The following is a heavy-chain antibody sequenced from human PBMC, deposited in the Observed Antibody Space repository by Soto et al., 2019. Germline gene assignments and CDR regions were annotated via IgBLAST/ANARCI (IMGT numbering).Heavy chain of an antibody. D-gene: IGHD3-16*01. CDR3: AHIPNYYQYDWFDP. CDR1: GFSRTTRGVG. Sequence: ITLKESGPPLVKPTQTLTLTCTFSGFSRTTRGVGVGWIRQPPGKALECLALIYWDDDKRYSPSLQSRLSITKDTSKNQVVLTMTNVDPVDTATYYCAHIPNYYQYDWFDPWGQGTLVSVSS. CDR2: IYWDDDK. V-gene: IGHV2-5*02. J-gene: IGHJ5*02.